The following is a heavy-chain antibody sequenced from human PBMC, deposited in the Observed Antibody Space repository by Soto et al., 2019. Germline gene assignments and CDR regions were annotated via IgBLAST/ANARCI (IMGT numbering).Heavy chain of an antibody. V-gene: IGHV1-69*13. CDR2: IIPIFGTA. D-gene: IGHD3-10*01. CDR1: GGTFSSYA. J-gene: IGHJ6*02. CDR3: ASSFYYGSGCLGGFYYYCGMDV. Sequence: SVKVSCKASGGTFSSYAISWVRQAPGQGLEWMGGIIPIFGTANYAQKFQGRVTITADESTSTAYMGLSSLRSEDTAVYYCASSFYYGSGCLGGFYYYCGMDVWGQGTTVTVSS.